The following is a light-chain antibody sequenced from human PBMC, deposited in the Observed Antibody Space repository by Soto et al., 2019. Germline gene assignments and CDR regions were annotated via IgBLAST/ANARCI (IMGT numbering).Light chain of an antibody. CDR2: DVS. V-gene: IGLV2-14*01. Sequence: QSALTQPASVSGSPGQSITISCTGTSSDVGYSNYVSWYQQLPGKAPKLMIYDVSDRPSGVSNRFSGSKSGSTASLTISGLQAEDEADYYCQSYDSSLSGSVVFGGGTKLTVL. CDR3: QSYDSSLSGSVV. CDR1: SSDVGYSNY. J-gene: IGLJ2*01.